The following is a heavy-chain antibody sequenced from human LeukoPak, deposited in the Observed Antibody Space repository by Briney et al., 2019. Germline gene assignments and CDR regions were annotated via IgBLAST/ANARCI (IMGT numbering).Heavy chain of an antibody. Sequence: GGSLRLSCAASGFTFSNYAMSWVRQAPGKGLGWVSSIRGNGGNTYYADSVKGRFTISRDDSKNTLYLQMNSLRAEDTAVYYCAGTVAGTVYYYYGMDVWGQGTTVTVSS. CDR2: IRGNGGNT. CDR1: GFTFSNYA. V-gene: IGHV3-23*01. D-gene: IGHD6-19*01. CDR3: AGTVAGTVYYYYGMDV. J-gene: IGHJ6*02.